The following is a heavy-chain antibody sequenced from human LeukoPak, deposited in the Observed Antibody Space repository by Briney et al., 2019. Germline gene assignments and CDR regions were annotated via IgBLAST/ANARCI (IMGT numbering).Heavy chain of an antibody. D-gene: IGHD1-26*01. J-gene: IGHJ5*02. V-gene: IGHV1-69*05. CDR2: IIPIFGTA. CDR3: ARVPVGATGAVER. CDR1: GGTFSSYA. Sequence: ASVKVSCKASGGTFSSYAISWVRQAPGQGLEWMGRIIPIFGTANYAQKFQGRVTITTDESTSTAYMELSSLRSEDTAVYYCARVPVGATGAVERWGQGTLVTVSS.